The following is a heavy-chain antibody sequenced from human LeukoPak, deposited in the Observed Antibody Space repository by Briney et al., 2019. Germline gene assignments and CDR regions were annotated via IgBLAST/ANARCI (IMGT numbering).Heavy chain of an antibody. CDR1: GFNFANHA. V-gene: IGHV3-23*01. CDR3: AREAEWLGFDY. J-gene: IGHJ4*02. Sequence: GGSLRLSCAASGFNFANHAMSWVRQTAGKGLEWVSAISGGGDITYYADSVKGRFTISRDNSKNTLYLQMNSLRAEDTAVYYCAREAEWLGFDYWGQGTLVTVSS. D-gene: IGHD6-19*01. CDR2: ISGGGDIT.